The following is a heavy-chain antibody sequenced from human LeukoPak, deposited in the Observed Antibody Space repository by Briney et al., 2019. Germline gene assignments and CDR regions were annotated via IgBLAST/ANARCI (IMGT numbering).Heavy chain of an antibody. CDR2: ISWNSGSI. V-gene: IGHV3-9*03. CDR1: GFTFDDYA. D-gene: IGHD6-6*01. CDR3: ARDNAPKYSSSSRGGDY. Sequence: GGSLRLSCAASGFTFDDYAMHWVRQAPGKGLEWVSGISWNSGSIGYADSVKGRFTISRDNAKNSLYLQMNSLRAEDMALYYCARDNAPKYSSSSRGGDYWGQGTLVTVSS. J-gene: IGHJ4*02.